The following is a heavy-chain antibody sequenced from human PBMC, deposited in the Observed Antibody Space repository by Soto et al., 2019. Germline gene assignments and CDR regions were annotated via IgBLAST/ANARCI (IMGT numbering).Heavy chain of an antibody. CDR2: ISPMFGAA. Sequence: QVQLVQSGAEMKKPGSSVKVSCQSSGGTFNTYAMNWVRQAPGQGPEWMGAISPMFGAANYAPKFQGRVTITADESTGASYMQLSSLTAADTALDFCAREVHVHTPAFVYRGQGTLVTVSS. CDR3: AREVHVHTPAFVY. CDR1: GGTFNTYA. D-gene: IGHD3-10*02. V-gene: IGHV1-69*19. J-gene: IGHJ4*02.